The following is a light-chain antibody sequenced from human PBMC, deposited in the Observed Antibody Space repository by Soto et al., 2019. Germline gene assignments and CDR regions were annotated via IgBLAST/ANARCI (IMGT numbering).Light chain of an antibody. Sequence: EIVLTQSPATLSLSPGERATLSCRASQSVSSYLAWYQQKPGQAPRLLIYDASNRATGIPARFSGSGSRTDFTLTISGRLPQDFAGYYCQQRSNWPTFGQGTKLEIK. CDR1: QSVSSY. J-gene: IGKJ2*01. CDR3: QQRSNWPT. V-gene: IGKV3-11*01. CDR2: DAS.